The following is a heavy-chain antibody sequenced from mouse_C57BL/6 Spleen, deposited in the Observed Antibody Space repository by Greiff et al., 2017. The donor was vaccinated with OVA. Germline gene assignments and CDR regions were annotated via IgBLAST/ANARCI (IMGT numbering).Heavy chain of an antibody. J-gene: IGHJ1*03. Sequence: QVQLHHPGAELVKPGASVKMSCKASGYTFTSYWITWVKQRPGQGLEWIGDIYPGSGSTNYTEKFKRKATLTVDTSSSTAYMQLSSLTSEDSAVYYCARSGAIYGNYRDWYFDVWGTGTTVTVSS. V-gene: IGHV1-55*01. CDR2: IYPGSGST. CDR1: GYTFTSYW. CDR3: ARSGAIYGNYRDWYFDV. D-gene: IGHD2-1*01.